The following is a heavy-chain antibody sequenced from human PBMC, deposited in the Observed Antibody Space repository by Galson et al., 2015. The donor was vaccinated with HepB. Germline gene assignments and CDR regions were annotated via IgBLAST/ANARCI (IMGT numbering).Heavy chain of an antibody. V-gene: IGHV3-21*01. Sequence: SLRLSCAASGFTFSSYSMNWVRQAPGKGLEWVSSISSSSSNIYYADSVKGRFTISRDNAKNSLYLQMNSLRAEDTAVYYCAREGVLWFGELYWFDPWGQGTLVTVSS. J-gene: IGHJ5*02. CDR1: GFTFSSYS. D-gene: IGHD3-10*01. CDR2: ISSSSSNI. CDR3: AREGVLWFGELYWFDP.